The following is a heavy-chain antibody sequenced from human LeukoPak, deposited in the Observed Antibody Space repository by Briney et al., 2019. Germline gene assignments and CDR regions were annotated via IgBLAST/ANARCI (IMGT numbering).Heavy chain of an antibody. CDR2: ISYDGSNK. CDR1: GFTFSSYG. J-gene: IGHJ4*02. Sequence: GGSLRLSCAASGFTFSSYGMHWVRQAPGKGLEWVAVISYDGSNKYYADSVKGRFTISRDDAKKSLYLQLNSLSAEDTAVYYCARDSPGWGGFDYWGQGTLVTVSS. D-gene: IGHD3-10*01. CDR3: ARDSPGWGGFDY. V-gene: IGHV3-30*03.